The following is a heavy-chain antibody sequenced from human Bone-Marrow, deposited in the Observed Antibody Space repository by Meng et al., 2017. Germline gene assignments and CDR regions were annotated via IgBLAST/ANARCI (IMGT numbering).Heavy chain of an antibody. CDR2: ISRSGNTI. D-gene: IGHD5-12*01. CDR3: ARDNPQGGYDWGSDS. Sequence: ERLVDSGGGLDKLGGFLIFSCAASVFTFRDYFMSWVRQAPGKGVEWVSHISRSGNTIHYAESVRGRFRISRDNAENSLYLQMSSLKVEDTAVYYCARDNPQGGYDWGSDSWGQGTLVTVSS. V-gene: IGHV3-11*01. J-gene: IGHJ4*02. CDR1: VFTFRDYF.